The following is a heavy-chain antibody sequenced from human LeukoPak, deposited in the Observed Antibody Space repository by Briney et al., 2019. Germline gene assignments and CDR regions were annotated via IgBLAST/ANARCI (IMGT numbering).Heavy chain of an antibody. V-gene: IGHV3-66*01. CDR3: ARDLDSLD. J-gene: IGHJ4*02. CDR2: IYSGGST. CDR1: GFTVSSNF. D-gene: IGHD1-1*01. Sequence: QSGGSLRLSCAASGFTVSSNFMSWVRQAPGKGLEWVSLIYSGGSTYYADSVKGRFTISRDNSKNTLYLQMNSLRAEDTAVYYCARDLDSLDWGQGTLVTVSS.